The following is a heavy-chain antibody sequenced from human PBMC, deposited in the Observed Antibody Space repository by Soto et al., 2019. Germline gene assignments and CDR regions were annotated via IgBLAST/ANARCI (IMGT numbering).Heavy chain of an antibody. CDR3: ARHVKGCSGGSCYSDFDY. Sequence: QVQLVQSGAEVKKPGASVKVSCKASGYTFTSYGISSVRQAPGQGLEWMGWISAYNGNTNYAQKLQGRVTMTTDTSTSTAYMELRSLRSDDTAVYYCARHVKGCSGGSCYSDFDYWGQGTLVTVSS. V-gene: IGHV1-18*01. CDR1: GYTFTSYG. CDR2: ISAYNGNT. J-gene: IGHJ4*02. D-gene: IGHD2-15*01.